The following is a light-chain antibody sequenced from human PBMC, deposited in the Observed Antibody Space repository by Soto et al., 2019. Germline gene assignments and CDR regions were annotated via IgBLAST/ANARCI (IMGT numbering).Light chain of an antibody. CDR2: KAS. J-gene: IGKJ1*01. V-gene: IGKV1-5*03. CDR3: QQYNSYPWT. CDR1: QSISSW. Sequence: DIQMTQSPSTLSASVGDRVTITCRASQSISSWLAWYQQKPGKAPKLLIYKASSLESRVPSRFSGSGSGTEFTLSISSLQPDDFATYYCQQYNSYPWTFGQGTKAEIK.